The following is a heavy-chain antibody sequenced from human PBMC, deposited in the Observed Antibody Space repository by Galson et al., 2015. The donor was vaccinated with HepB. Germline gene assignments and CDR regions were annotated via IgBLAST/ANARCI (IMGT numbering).Heavy chain of an antibody. Sequence: AISGDSVSRNSAAWNWIRQSPSRGLEWLGGTYYRSKWYNVYAVSVKSRITINPDTSKNQFSLQLNSVTPEDTAVYYCARVPHYDFWSGYSRGFDYWGQGTLVTVSS. J-gene: IGHJ4*02. CDR1: GDSVSRNSAA. D-gene: IGHD3-3*01. V-gene: IGHV6-1*01. CDR3: ARVPHYDFWSGYSRGFDY. CDR2: TYYRSKWYN.